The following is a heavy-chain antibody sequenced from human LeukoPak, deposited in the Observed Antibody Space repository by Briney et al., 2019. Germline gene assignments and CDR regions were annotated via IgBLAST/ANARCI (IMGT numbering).Heavy chain of an antibody. CDR2: IKYDGSGK. CDR3: VRDFTWTTGDEI. D-gene: IGHD7-27*01. CDR1: GFTFSSHW. V-gene: IGHV3-7*01. J-gene: IGHJ4*02. Sequence: GGSLRLSCAASGFTFSSHWMSWVRQGPGKGLEWVANIKYDGSGKYYMDSVKGRFTVSRDNAKNSLYLQLSILRAEDTAVYYCVRDFTWTTGDEIWGQGTLVTVSS.